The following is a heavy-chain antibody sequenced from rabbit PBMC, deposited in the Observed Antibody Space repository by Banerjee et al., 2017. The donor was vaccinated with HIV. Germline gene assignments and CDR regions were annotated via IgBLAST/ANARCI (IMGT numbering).Heavy chain of an antibody. D-gene: IGHD4-1*01. CDR3: VRVVAGVYFNL. V-gene: IGHV1S7*01. CDR2: IYGGSGST. Sequence: QLKETGGGLVQPGGSLTLSCKASGFDFSSYYMSWVRQAPGKGLEWIGIIYGGSGSTDYASWVNGRFTISSDNAQNTVDLQMNSLTAADTATYFCVRVVAGVYFNLWGQGTLVTVS. CDR1: GFDFSSYY. J-gene: IGHJ4*01.